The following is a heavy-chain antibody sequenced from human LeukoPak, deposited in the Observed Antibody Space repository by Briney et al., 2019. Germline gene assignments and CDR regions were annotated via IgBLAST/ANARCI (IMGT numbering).Heavy chain of an antibody. D-gene: IGHD5-18*01. Sequence: PGRSLRLSCAASGFTFSSYAMHWVRQAPGKGLEWVAVISYDGSNKYYADSVKGRFTISRDNSKNTLYLQMNSLRAEDTAVYYCASTSNPWIQLWFDYWGQGTLVTVSS. CDR3: ASTSNPWIQLWFDY. J-gene: IGHJ4*02. V-gene: IGHV3-30*04. CDR2: ISYDGSNK. CDR1: GFTFSSYA.